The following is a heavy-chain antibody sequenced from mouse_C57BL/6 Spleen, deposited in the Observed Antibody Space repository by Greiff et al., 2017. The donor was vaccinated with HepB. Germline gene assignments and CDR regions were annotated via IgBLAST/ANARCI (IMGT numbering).Heavy chain of an antibody. Sequence: EVQLVASGGGLVKPGGSLKLSCAASGFTFSDYGMHWVRQAPEKGLVWVAYISSGSSIIYYADTVKGRFNIARDNAKNTLFLRRHSLRAEDTAMYYCARGAGSSWFAYWGQGTLVTVS. CDR1: GFTFSDYG. CDR2: ISSGSSII. V-gene: IGHV5-17*01. J-gene: IGHJ3*01. D-gene: IGHD3-3*01. CDR3: ARGAGSSWFAY.